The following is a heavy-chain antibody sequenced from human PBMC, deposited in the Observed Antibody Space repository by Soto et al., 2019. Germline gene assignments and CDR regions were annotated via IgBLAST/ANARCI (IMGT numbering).Heavy chain of an antibody. J-gene: IGHJ2*01. CDR1: GYTFTGYY. Sequence: QVQLVQSGAEVKKPGASVKVSCKASGYTFTGYYMHWVRQAPGQGLEWMGWINPNSGGTNYAQKFQGKGNKTRDTSISTGHMELSRLRSDDTAVYYCARGKWGSRHWYFDLWGRWTLVTVSS. V-gene: IGHV1-2*02. CDR2: INPNSGGT. D-gene: IGHD7-27*01. CDR3: ARGKWGSRHWYFDL.